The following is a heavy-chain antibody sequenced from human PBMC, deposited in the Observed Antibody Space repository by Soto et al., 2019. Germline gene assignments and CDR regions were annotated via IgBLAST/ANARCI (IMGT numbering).Heavy chain of an antibody. CDR3: ARDKGLLCDCNFDS. D-gene: IGHD2-21*02. CDR2: VSYDGSKK. J-gene: IGHJ4*02. Sequence: QVQLVESGGGVVQPRRSLRLSCAASGFIFTSYIVHWVRQAPGKGLEWVASVSYDGSKKNYADSVKGRFSISRDNSKNTVYLQMNSLRTEDTAVYYCARDKGLLCDCNFDSWGQGTLVTVSS. CDR1: GFIFTSYI. V-gene: IGHV3-30*01.